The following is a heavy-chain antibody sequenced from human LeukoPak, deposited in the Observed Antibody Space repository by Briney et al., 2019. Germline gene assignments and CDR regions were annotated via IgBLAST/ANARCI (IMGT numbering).Heavy chain of an antibody. CDR3: ARLSATMVRGVIMY. CDR2: IYHSGST. V-gene: IGHV4-38-2*01. CDR1: GYSISSGYY. D-gene: IGHD3-10*01. Sequence: PSETLSLTSAVSGYSISSGYYWGWIPQPPGKGLEWIGSIYHSGSTDYNPSLKSRVTISVDTSKNQFSLKLSSVTAADTAVYYCARLSATMVRGVIMYWGQGTLDTVST. J-gene: IGHJ4*02.